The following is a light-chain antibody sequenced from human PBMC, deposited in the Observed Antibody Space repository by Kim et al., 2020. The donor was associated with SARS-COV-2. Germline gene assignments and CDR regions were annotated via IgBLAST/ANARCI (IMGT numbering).Light chain of an antibody. CDR1: QSVSSTY. Sequence: EIVLTQSPGTLSLSLGERATLSCRASQSVSSTYFAWYQQKPGQAPRLLIYGASSRAAGIPDRFSGSGSVTDFTLTISRLEPEDFAVYYCQQYGTSPRTFGQGTKVDIK. CDR2: GAS. J-gene: IGKJ1*01. CDR3: QQYGTSPRT. V-gene: IGKV3-20*01.